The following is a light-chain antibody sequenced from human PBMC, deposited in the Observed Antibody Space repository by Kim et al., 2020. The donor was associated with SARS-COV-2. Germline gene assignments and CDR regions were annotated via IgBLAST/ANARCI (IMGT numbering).Light chain of an antibody. J-gene: IGLJ1*01. CDR3: SSYAGSNIL. CDR1: SSDVGGYNY. V-gene: IGLV2-8*01. Sequence: QSALTQPPSASGSPGQSVTISCTGTSSDVGGYNYVSWYQQHPGKAPKRMIYEVTKRPSGVPDRFSGSKSGNTASLTVSGLQAEDEADYYCSSYAGSNILFGTGTKVTVL. CDR2: EVT.